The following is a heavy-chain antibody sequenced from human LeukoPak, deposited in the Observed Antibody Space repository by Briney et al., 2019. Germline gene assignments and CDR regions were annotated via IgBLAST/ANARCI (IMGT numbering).Heavy chain of an antibody. V-gene: IGHV3-15*01. Sequence: GGSLRLSCAASGFNFKYVWMNWVRQVPGKGLEWVGRIRTKIEGETRDYPAPVKGRFIISRDDSKTTVYLQMNGLKTEDSAVYYCTPERNWELLRPYGLDIWGQGTTVIVSS. D-gene: IGHD1-26*01. CDR3: TPERNWELLRPYGLDI. CDR1: GFNFKYVW. CDR2: IRTKIEGETR. J-gene: IGHJ6*02.